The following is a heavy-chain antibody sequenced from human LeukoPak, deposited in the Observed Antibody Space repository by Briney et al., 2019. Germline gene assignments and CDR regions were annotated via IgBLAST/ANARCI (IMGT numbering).Heavy chain of an antibody. J-gene: IGHJ6*03. D-gene: IGHD5-12*01. Sequence: SETLSLTCAVYGGPFSGYYWSWIRQPPGKGLEWIGEINHVGSTKYNPSLKSRVTISVDTSRKRFSLGLSSVAAADTAIYYCAKPVYGYSGYDSYYYYMDVWGKGTTVTVSS. CDR2: INHVGST. V-gene: IGHV4-34*01. CDR1: GGPFSGYY. CDR3: AKPVYGYSGYDSYYYYMDV.